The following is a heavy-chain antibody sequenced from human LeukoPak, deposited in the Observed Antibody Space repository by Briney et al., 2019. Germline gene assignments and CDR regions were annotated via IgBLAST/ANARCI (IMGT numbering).Heavy chain of an antibody. J-gene: IGHJ4*02. V-gene: IGHV3-43*02. CDR2: ISGDGST. D-gene: IGHD5-18*01. CDR3: TKDKSRGVGYTYGFDY. CDR1: GFTFGDYA. Sequence: TGGSLRLSCAASGFTFGDYAMCWVRQPPGKGLEWVSLISGDGSTYYADSVEGRFTISRDNSKNSLYLQMNSLRVEDTALYYCTKDKSRGVGYTYGFDYWGQGTLVTVSS.